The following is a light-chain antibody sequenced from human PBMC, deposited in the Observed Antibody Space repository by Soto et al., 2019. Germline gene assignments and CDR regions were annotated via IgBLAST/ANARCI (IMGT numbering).Light chain of an antibody. CDR2: AAS. Sequence: DIQMTHSPSSLSASVLDRVTITCRASQSISSYLNWYQQKPGKAPKLLIYAASSLQSGVPSRFSGSGSGTDFTLTISSLQPEDFATYYCQQSYSTLGTFGQGTRLEI. J-gene: IGKJ5*01. V-gene: IGKV1-39*01. CDR1: QSISSY. CDR3: QQSYSTLGT.